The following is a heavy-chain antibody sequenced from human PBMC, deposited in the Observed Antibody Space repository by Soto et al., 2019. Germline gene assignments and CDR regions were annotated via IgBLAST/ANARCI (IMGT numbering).Heavy chain of an antibody. CDR1: GYTFTTYD. J-gene: IGHJ5*02. V-gene: IGHV1-18*01. CDR2: ISTYNGNT. CDR3: ARVVGALGHWFDP. D-gene: IGHD1-26*01. Sequence: GASVKVSCKASGYTFTTYDISWVRQAPGQGLEWMGRISTYNGNTNYPQSLQGRLTMTTDTSTTTAYMELRSLRSDDTAVYYCARVVGALGHWFDPWGQGTLVTVSS.